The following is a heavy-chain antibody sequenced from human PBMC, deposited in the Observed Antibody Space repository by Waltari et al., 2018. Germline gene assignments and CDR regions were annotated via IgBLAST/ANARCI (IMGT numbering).Heavy chain of an antibody. CDR2: SYYGGSS. CDR1: GGSISRSSYY. CDR3: ARLDSPMVRGVLFDY. Sequence: QLQLQESGPGLVKPSETLSLTCTVSGGSISRSSYYWAWIRQTPAKGLEWIGNSYYGGSSYYNPSLKGRVTISVDTFKNQFSRKVNSVTAADTAVYFCARLDSPMVRGVLFDYWGRGSLVTVSS. V-gene: IGHV4-39*01. J-gene: IGHJ4*02. D-gene: IGHD3-10*01.